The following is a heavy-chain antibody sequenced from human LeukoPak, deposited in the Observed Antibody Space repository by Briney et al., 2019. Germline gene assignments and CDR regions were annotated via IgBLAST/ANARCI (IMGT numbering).Heavy chain of an antibody. CDR2: IIPSFGTA. Sequence: SVKVSCKASGGTFSSYAISWVRQAPGQGLEWMGGIIPSFGTANYAQKFQGRVTITADESTSTAYMELSSLRSDDTAVYYCAVSDMVRGAWLDPWGQGTLVTVSS. J-gene: IGHJ5*02. CDR1: GGTFSSYA. V-gene: IGHV1-69*01. D-gene: IGHD3-10*01. CDR3: AVSDMVRGAWLDP.